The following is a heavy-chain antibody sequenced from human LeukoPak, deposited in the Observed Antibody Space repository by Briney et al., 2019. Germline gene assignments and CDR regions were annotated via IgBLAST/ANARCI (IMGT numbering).Heavy chain of an antibody. D-gene: IGHD2-21*02. CDR2: IYYSGST. J-gene: IGHJ6*03. V-gene: IGHV4-39*07. CDR3: ARAVNGGGDSHYYSYYYYMDV. Sequence: PSETLSLTCTVSGGSISSSSYYWGWIRQPPGKGLEWIGSIYYSGSTYYNPSLKSRVTISIDKSNNEFSLKLTSMTVADTAVYYCARAVNGGGDSHYYSYYYYMDVWGKGTTVTVSS. CDR1: GGSISSSSYY.